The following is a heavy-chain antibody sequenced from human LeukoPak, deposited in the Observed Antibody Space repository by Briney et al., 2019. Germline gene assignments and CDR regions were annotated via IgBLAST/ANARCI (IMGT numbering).Heavy chain of an antibody. V-gene: IGHV1-18*01. D-gene: IGHD3-9*01. J-gene: IGHJ4*02. CDR3: ATGPLDWQPYYLAY. CDR2: ISTYNGHT. Sequence: ASVKVSCKASGYKFTSYGISWVRQAPGQGLEWMGWISTYNGHTNYAQKFQGRVTMTTETSTSTAYMDMRTLRSDDTAVCYCATGPLDWQPYYLAYWGQGTLVTVSS. CDR1: GYKFTSYG.